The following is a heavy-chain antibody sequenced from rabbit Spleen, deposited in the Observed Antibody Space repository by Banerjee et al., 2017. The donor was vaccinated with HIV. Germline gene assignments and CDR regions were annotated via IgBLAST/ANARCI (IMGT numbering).Heavy chain of an antibody. Sequence: QSLEESGGGLVQPEGSLALTCKASGFSFSSSDYICWVRQAPGKGLEWISCIAGSSSGFTYSATWAKGRFTISKTSSTTVTLHMTSLTAADTATYFCARDTGSSFSSYGMDLWGPGTLVTVS. J-gene: IGHJ6*01. CDR3: ARDTGSSFSSYGMDL. CDR1: GFSFSSSDY. CDR2: IAGSSSGFT. V-gene: IGHV1S40*01. D-gene: IGHD8-1*01.